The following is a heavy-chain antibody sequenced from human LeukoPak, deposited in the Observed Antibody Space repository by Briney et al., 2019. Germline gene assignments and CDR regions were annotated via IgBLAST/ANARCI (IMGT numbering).Heavy chain of an antibody. D-gene: IGHD4-17*01. CDR3: ARFYGVPGGWFDP. CDR1: GITISSNH. J-gene: IGHJ5*02. Sequence: PGGSLRLSCAASGITISSNHMNWARQAPGKGLEWVSVIYDGGSTHYADSVKGRFTISRDNSKNTLYLQMNSLRAEDTAVYYCARFYGVPGGWFDPWGQGTLVTVSS. V-gene: IGHV3-66*01. CDR2: IYDGGST.